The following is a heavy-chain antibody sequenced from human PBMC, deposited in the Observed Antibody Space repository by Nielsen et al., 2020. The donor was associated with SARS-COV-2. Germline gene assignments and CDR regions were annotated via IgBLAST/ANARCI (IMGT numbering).Heavy chain of an antibody. CDR3: ARGVYDILTGYSFDY. CDR1: GGSISSGDYY. CDR2: IYYSGST. Sequence: SCTVSGGSISSGDYYWSWIRQPPGKGLEWIGYIYYSGSTYYNPSLKSRVTISVDTSKNQFSLKLSSVTAADTALYYCARGVYDILTGYSFDYWGQGTLVTVSS. D-gene: IGHD3-9*01. V-gene: IGHV4-30-4*01. J-gene: IGHJ4*02.